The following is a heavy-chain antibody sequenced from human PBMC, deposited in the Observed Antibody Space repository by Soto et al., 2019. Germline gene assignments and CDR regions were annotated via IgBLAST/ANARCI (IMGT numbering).Heavy chain of an antibody. CDR2: IYHSGTT. Sequence: SETLSLTCAVSGGSISSCGYSWSWIRQTPGKGLEWIGYIYHSGTTNYNPSLKSRVTISVDKSNNQFSLELTSVTAADMAIYYCATLPPRIVVVLSPIPTWGPGTPVTVSS. J-gene: IGHJ5*02. CDR3: ATLPPRIVVVLSPIPT. D-gene: IGHD2-21*02. V-gene: IGHV4-30-2*01. CDR1: GGSISSCGYS.